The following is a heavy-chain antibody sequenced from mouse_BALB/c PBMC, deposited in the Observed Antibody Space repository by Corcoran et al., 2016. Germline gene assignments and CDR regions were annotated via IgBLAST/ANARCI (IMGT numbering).Heavy chain of an antibody. CDR3: ARDYDYDDAMDY. V-gene: IGHV14-3*02. J-gene: IGHJ4*01. CDR1: GFNIKDTY. D-gene: IGHD2-4*01. CDR2: IDPANGNT. Sequence: EVQLQQSGAELVKPGASVKLSCTASGFNIKDTYMHWVKQRPEQGLEWIGRIDPANGNTKYDPKFQGKATITADTSSNTAYLQLGSLTSEDTAVYYCARDYDYDDAMDYWGQGTSVTVSS.